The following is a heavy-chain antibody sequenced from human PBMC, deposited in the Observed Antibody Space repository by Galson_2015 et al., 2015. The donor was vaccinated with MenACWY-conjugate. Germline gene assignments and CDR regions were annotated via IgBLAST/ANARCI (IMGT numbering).Heavy chain of an antibody. V-gene: IGHV3-21*01. D-gene: IGHD4-23*01. CDR1: GFTFSSYS. CDR2: ISSGSSYI. Sequence: SLRLSCATSGFTFSSYSMNWVRQAPGKGLEWVSSISSGSSYIYYADSVKGRFTISRDNAKNSLYLQMNSLRAEDTAVYYCAMSTVEPLDHWRQATLVPLAS. J-gene: IGHJ4*02. CDR3: AMSTVEPLDH.